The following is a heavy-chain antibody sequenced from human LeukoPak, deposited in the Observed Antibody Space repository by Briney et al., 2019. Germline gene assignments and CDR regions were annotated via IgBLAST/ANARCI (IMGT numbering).Heavy chain of an antibody. CDR2: IYYSGST. V-gene: IGHV4-30-4*01. Sequence: SETLSLTCTVSGGSISSGDYYWSWIRQPPGKGLEWIGYIYYSGSTYYNPSFKSRVTISVDTSKNQFSLKLSSVTAADTAVYYCARGSTYYYGSGSYYPNWFDPWGQGTLVTVSS. CDR1: GGSISSGDYY. J-gene: IGHJ5*02. D-gene: IGHD3-10*01. CDR3: ARGSTYYYGSGSYYPNWFDP.